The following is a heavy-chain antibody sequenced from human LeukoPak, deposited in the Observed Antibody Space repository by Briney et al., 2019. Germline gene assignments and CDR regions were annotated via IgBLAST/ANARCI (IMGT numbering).Heavy chain of an antibody. J-gene: IGHJ5*02. D-gene: IGHD6-13*01. CDR1: GFIFSDYS. V-gene: IGHV3-21*01. CDR3: ARETLQAADL. CDR2: ISISGSSI. Sequence: GGSLRLSCAASGFIFSDYSMNWVRQAPGKGLEWVASISISGSSIYYADSVKGRFTISRDNAKNSLYLQMNSLRVDDTAVYYCARETLQAADLWGQGTLVTVSS.